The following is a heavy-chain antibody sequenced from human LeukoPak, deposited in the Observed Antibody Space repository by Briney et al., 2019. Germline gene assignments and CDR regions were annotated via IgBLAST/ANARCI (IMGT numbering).Heavy chain of an antibody. CDR2: ISSNGSST. Sequence: GGSLRLSCSASGFTFSSYAMHWVRQAPGKGLEYVSAISSNGSSTYYADSVKGRFTISRDNSKNTLYLQMSSLRAEDTAVYYCVKSYYDILTGYSPLGGYFDYWGQGTLVTASS. CDR3: VKSYYDILTGYSPLGGYFDY. V-gene: IGHV3-64D*06. CDR1: GFTFSSYA. J-gene: IGHJ4*02. D-gene: IGHD3-9*01.